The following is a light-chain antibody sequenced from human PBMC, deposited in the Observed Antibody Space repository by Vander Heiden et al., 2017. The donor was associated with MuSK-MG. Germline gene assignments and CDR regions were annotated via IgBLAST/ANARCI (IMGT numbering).Light chain of an antibody. CDR3: SSYTSNSPNLV. V-gene: IGLV2-14*01. Sequence: QSALTQPAYVSGSPGHSITISCPGTSSDVGGYNYVPWSQQHPGYSPNLMIYDGSTRRSGVSNRFSGSKCGNTASLTTTGLQAEDGADYYCSSYTSNSPNLVFGGGTKLTVL. CDR1: SSDVGGYNY. CDR2: DGS. J-gene: IGLJ3*02.